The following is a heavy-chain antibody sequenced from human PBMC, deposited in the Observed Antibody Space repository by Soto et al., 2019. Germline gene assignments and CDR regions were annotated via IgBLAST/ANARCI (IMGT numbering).Heavy chain of an antibody. CDR1: GGSISNVNYY. CDR3: AKNETTRPWFAP. J-gene: IGHJ5*02. CDR2: IYYIGTT. Sequence: TLSLPCTFSGGSISNVNYYWSLIRQLPGKGLEWIGNIYYIGTTSYNPPLKSRVTMSIDTSKNQFSLKLRSVVAADTAMYYCAKNETTRPWFAPWGQGTLVTVSS. V-gene: IGHV4-31*03. D-gene: IGHD1-1*01.